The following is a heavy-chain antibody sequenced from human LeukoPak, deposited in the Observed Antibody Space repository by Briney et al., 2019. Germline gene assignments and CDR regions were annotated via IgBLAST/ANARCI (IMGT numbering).Heavy chain of an antibody. Sequence: PGGSLRLSCAASGFTFSSYAMSWVRQAPGKGLEWVSLIYSGRSTYYADSVKGRFIISGDNSKNTLYLQMNSLRAEDTAVYYCARYSGTFSNSYFDCWGQGTLVTVSS. CDR2: IYSGRST. J-gene: IGHJ4*02. CDR1: GFTFSSYA. CDR3: ARYSGTFSNSYFDC. V-gene: IGHV3-66*01. D-gene: IGHD1-26*01.